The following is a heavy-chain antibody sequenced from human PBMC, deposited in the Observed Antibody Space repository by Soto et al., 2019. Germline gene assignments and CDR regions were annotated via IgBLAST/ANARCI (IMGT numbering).Heavy chain of an antibody. Sequence: SETLSPTCTVSAGSVATDYWSWLPQPPGRGLELIAYAHHSGSTNSNPSLQSRVTASVDTSKNQLSLKLRSMTAADTAIYYCARGFYDSRGYSNPFDPWGQGILVTVS. CDR1: AGSVATDY. CDR3: ARGFYDSRGYSNPFDP. J-gene: IGHJ5*02. CDR2: AHHSGST. D-gene: IGHD3-22*01. V-gene: IGHV4-59*02.